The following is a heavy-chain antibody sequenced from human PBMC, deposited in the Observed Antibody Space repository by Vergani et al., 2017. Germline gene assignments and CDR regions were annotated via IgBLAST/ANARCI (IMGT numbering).Heavy chain of an antibody. D-gene: IGHD3-16*01. CDR2: FNPIYATT. J-gene: IGHJ4*01. CDR1: GGTFSRYS. CDR3: ACWGDGSTRAYYFVD. V-gene: IGHV1-69*18. Sequence: QVRLVQSGAEVKKPGSSVKVSCKASGGTFSRYSISWVRQAPGQGLEWMGNFNPIYATTDYAQKFQGRVTITTDESTNTTYLELNSLRSEDTALSFCACWGDGSTRAYYFVDWG.